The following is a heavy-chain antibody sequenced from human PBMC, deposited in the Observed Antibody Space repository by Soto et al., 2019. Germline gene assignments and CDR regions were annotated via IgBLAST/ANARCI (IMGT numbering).Heavy chain of an antibody. V-gene: IGHV3-23*01. CDR3: ARGTYRSKTDFDY. CDR2: ISASGDSS. D-gene: IGHD6-13*01. Sequence: EVQLLDSGGDLAQPGGSLRLSCTASGFTFSSFGMAWVRQAPGKGLEWVSAISASGDSSYYADSVKDRFTISRDSPTNTLYLQMTSLRAEDTAVYYCARGTYRSKTDFDYWGQGTLVTVSS. J-gene: IGHJ4*02. CDR1: GFTFSSFG.